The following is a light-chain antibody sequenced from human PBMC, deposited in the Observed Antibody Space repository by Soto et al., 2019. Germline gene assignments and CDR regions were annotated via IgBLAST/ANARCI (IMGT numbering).Light chain of an antibody. Sequence: DIQMTQSPSSLSASVGDRVTITCRASQSICSYLNWYQQKPGKAPNLLIYAASSLQSGVPSRFSGSGSGTDFTLTISSLKPEDFATYYCQQRYSTLYTFGHGTKLEIK. CDR1: QSICSY. V-gene: IGKV1-39*01. J-gene: IGKJ2*01. CDR3: QQRYSTLYT. CDR2: AAS.